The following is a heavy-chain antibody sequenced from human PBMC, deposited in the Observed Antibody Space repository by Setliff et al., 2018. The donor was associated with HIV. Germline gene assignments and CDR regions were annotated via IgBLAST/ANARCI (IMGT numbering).Heavy chain of an antibody. D-gene: IGHD3-3*01. V-gene: IGHV4-61*02. J-gene: IGHJ4*02. CDR1: GDSISSGSYY. Sequence: PSETLSLTCTVSGDSISSGSYYWSWIRQPAGKGLHWIGRIYTSGSTNYNPSLKSRVTISLDTSKNQFSLKLSSVTAADTALYYCARDVMEYFGNYFDYWGQGALVTVSS. CDR3: ARDVMEYFGNYFDY. CDR2: IYTSGST.